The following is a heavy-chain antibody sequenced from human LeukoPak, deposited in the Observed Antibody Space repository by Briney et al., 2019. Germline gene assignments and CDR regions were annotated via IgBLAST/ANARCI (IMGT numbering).Heavy chain of an antibody. V-gene: IGHV1-8*03. D-gene: IGHD3-10*01. CDR1: GYTFTSYD. CDR3: ARGTMVRGRLTMAYYMDV. CDR2: MNPNSGNT. J-gene: IGHJ6*03. Sequence: ASVKVSCKASGYTFTSYDINWVRQATGQGLEWMGWMNPNSGNTGYAQKFQGRVTITRNTSISTAYMELSSLRSEDTAVYYCARGTMVRGRLTMAYYMDVWGKGTTVTVSS.